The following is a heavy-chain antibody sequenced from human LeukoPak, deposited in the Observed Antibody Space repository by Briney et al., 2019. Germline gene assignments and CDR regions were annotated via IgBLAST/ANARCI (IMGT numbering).Heavy chain of an antibody. V-gene: IGHV1-18*01. Sequence: ASVRVSCKASGYSFRNFGIKWLRQAPGQGLEWMGWVSANDGTTKYAQHFQDRVTMTTDASTTTAYLELRNLRSDDTAVYFCAAQILTSSSWRYLDTWGQGTLVTVSS. CDR2: VSANDGTT. CDR3: AAQILTSSSWRYLDT. D-gene: IGHD2-2*01. J-gene: IGHJ4*02. CDR1: GYSFRNFG.